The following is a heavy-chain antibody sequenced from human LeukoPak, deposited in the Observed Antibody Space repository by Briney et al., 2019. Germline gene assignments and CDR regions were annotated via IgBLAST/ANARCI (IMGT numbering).Heavy chain of an antibody. CDR1: GFTFGDYA. CDR2: IRSKAYGGTT. D-gene: IGHD2-2*01. Sequence: SGGSLRLSCTASGFTFGDYAMSWVRQAPGKGREWVGFIRSKAYGGTTEYAASVKGRFTISRDDSKSIAYLQMNSLKTEDTAVYYCTRNPYCSSTSCSLSYFDYWGQGTLVTVSS. CDR3: TRNPYCSSTSCSLSYFDY. J-gene: IGHJ4*02. V-gene: IGHV3-49*04.